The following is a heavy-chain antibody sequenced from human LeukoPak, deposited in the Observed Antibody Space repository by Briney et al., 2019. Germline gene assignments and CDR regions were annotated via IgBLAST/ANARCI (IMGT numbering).Heavy chain of an antibody. CDR3: ARGGRIGYYGSGSYYPPRYYYGMDV. D-gene: IGHD3-10*01. Sequence: SEKLSLNSSVYGLSCNCYYWSWIRQPPGKGLVGIGEINHSGSTNYNPSLKSRVTISVDTSKKQFSLKLRSVTAPDTAVYYCARGGRIGYYGSGSYYPPRYYYGMDVWGKGTTVTVSS. CDR1: GLSCNCYY. V-gene: IGHV4-34*01. J-gene: IGHJ6*04. CDR2: INHSGST.